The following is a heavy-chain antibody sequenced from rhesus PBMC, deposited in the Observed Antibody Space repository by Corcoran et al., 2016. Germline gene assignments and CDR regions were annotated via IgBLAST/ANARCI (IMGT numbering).Heavy chain of an antibody. CDR2: SYGSGNKT. Sequence: QVQLQESGPGLVKPLETLSLTCVVSGGSISSNNWSWIRQPPGKGLEWIGYSYGSGNKTNHNPHLKSRVTLSRDTAKKQCSLNLTSVTAADTAVYYCAKGAGLYDVWGAGVLVTVSS. CDR1: GGSISSNN. V-gene: IGHV4S11*01. J-gene: IGHJ5-1*01. CDR3: AKGAGLYDV. D-gene: IGHD1-1*01.